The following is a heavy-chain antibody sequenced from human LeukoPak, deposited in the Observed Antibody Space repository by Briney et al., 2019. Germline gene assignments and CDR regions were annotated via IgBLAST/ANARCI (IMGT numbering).Heavy chain of an antibody. CDR2: IIPIFGTA. CDR1: GGTFSSYA. V-gene: IGHV1-69*13. Sequence: ASVKVSCKASGGTFSSYAISWVRQAPGQGLEWMGGIIPIFGTANYAQKFQGRVTITADESTSTAYMELSSLRSEDTAVYYCASGGPYSSTWYVRDYHYAMDVWGQGTPVTVSS. J-gene: IGHJ6*02. CDR3: ASGGPYSSTWYVRDYHYAMDV. D-gene: IGHD6-13*01.